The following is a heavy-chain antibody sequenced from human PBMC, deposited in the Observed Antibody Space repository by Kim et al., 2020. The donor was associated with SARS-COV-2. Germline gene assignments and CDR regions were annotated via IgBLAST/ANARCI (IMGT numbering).Heavy chain of an antibody. J-gene: IGHJ4*02. CDR2: ISGSGGST. D-gene: IGHD5-12*01. CDR3: AKSPSHYAVATTNFDY. Sequence: GGSLRLSCAASGFTFSSYAMSWVRQAPGKGLEWVSAISGSGGSTYYADSVKGRFTISRDNSKNTLYLQMNSLRAEDTAVYYCAKSPSHYAVATTNFDYWGQGTLVTVSS. CDR1: GFTFSSYA. V-gene: IGHV3-23*01.